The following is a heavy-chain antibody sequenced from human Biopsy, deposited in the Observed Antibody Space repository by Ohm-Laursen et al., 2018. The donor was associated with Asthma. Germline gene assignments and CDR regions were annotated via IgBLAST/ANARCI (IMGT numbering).Heavy chain of an antibody. D-gene: IGHD3-9*01. Sequence: ASAKVSCKASGYNFISFAIHSVRQAPGQRLEWMGWVNTGNGDTKYSQKFQGRVTITRDTSASTAYMELRSLRSEDTATYYCARTYYDFLTGQVKDVFGVWGQGTMVTVSS. J-gene: IGHJ3*01. CDR2: VNTGNGDT. CDR1: GYNFISFA. V-gene: IGHV1-3*04. CDR3: ARTYYDFLTGQVKDVFGV.